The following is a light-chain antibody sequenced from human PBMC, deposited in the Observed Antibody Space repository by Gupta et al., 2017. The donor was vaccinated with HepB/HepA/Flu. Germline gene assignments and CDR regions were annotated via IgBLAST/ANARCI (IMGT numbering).Light chain of an antibody. J-gene: IGKJ1*01. CDR3: QQDNNWPPWT. CDR2: GAS. V-gene: IGKV3-15*01. CDR1: QSVNIN. Sequence: EVVMTQSPATLSVSPGEGATLSCRASQSVNINLAWYQQKPGQAPRILIYGASTRDTGIPARFSGSGYGIEVTLTISSRQSEDFAVYYCQQDNNWPPWTFGQGTKVDIK.